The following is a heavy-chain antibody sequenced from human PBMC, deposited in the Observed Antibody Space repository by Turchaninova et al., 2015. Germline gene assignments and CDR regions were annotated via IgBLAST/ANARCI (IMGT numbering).Heavy chain of an antibody. V-gene: IGHV3-74*01. D-gene: IGHD6-19*01. J-gene: IGHJ4*01. CDR3: ARHVGVAGTSPLGY. Sequence: EVQLVESGGDLVQPGGSLSLACAASGFTFSSYWMHWGRQAPGKGLVWVSRISSDGSSTSYADSVKGRFTISRDNAKNTLYLQMNSLRAEDTAVYYCARHVGVAGTSPLGYWGHGTLVTVSS. CDR2: ISSDGSST. CDR1: GFTFSSYW.